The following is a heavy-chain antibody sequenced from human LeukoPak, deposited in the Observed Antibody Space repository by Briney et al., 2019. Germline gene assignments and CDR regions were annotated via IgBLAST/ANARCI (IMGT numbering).Heavy chain of an antibody. CDR1: GFTFSSYG. V-gene: IGHV3-30*02. J-gene: IGHJ3*02. CDR3: AKDRGTAVVTFAFDI. Sequence: PGGSLRLSCAASGFTFSSYGMHLVRQAPGKGLEWVAFIRYDGSNKYYADSVKGRFTISRDNSKNTLYLQMNSLRAEDTAVYYCAKDRGTAVVTFAFDIWGQGTMVTVSS. CDR2: IRYDGSNK. D-gene: IGHD5-18*01.